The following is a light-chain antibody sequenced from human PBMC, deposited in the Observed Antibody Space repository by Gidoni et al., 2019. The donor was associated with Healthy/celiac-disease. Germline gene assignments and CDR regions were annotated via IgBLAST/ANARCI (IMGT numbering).Light chain of an antibody. CDR2: DAS. J-gene: IGKJ4*01. CDR3: QQRSNWPGLT. V-gene: IGKV3-11*01. CDR1: QCVSSY. Sequence: IVLTQPPATLSLSPGERATLSCRASQCVSSYLAWYQQNPGQAPRLLIYDASNRATGIPARFSGSGSGTDFTLTISSLEPEDFAVYYCQQRSNWPGLTFGGGTKVEIK.